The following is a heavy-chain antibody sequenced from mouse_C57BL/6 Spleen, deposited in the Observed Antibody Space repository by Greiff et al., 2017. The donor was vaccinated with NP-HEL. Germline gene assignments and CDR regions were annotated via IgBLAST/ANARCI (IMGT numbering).Heavy chain of an antibody. CDR1: GYTFTSYW. CDR2: IHPNSGST. CDR3: ARSDLYYYGSSSFDY. D-gene: IGHD1-1*01. V-gene: IGHV1-64*01. J-gene: IGHJ2*01. Sequence: VQLQQPGAELVKPGASVKLSCKASGYTFTSYWMHWVKQRPGQGLEWIGMIHPNSGSTNYNEKFKSKATLTVDKSSSTAYMQLSSLTSEDSAVYYCARSDLYYYGSSSFDYWGQGTTLTVSS.